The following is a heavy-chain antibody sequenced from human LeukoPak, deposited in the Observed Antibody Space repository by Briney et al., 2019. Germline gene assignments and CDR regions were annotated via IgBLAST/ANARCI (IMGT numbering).Heavy chain of an antibody. Sequence: NPSETLSLTCAVYGGSFSGYYWSWIRQPPGKGLEWIGEINHSGSTNYNPSLKSRVTISVDTSKNQFSLKLSSVTAADTAVYYCARSRRGRWLQFAYFDYWGQGTLVTVSS. CDR1: GGSFSGYY. CDR3: ARSRRGRWLQFAYFDY. V-gene: IGHV4-34*01. CDR2: INHSGST. D-gene: IGHD5-24*01. J-gene: IGHJ4*02.